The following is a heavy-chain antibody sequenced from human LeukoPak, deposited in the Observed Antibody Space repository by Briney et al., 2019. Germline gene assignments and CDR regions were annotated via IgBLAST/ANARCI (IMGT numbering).Heavy chain of an antibody. CDR2: IKSKTDGGTT. CDR1: GFTFSNAW. D-gene: IGHD6-19*01. V-gene: IGHV3-15*01. J-gene: IGHJ4*02. CDR3: TTDRIAVAAVPLPSDY. Sequence: GGSLRLSCAASGFTFSNAWMSWVRQAPGKGLEWVGRIKSKTDGGTTDYAAPVKGRFTISRDDSKNTLYLQMNSLKTEDTAVYYCTTDRIAVAAVPLPSDYWGQGTLVTVSS.